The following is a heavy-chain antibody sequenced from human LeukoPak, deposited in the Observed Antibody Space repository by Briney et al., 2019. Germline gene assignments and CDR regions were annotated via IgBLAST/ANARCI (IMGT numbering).Heavy chain of an antibody. CDR2: INHNGST. V-gene: IGHV4-34*01. CDR1: GGSFSGYY. Sequence: PSETLSLTCAVYGGSFSGYYWSWIRQPPGKGLEWIGEINHNGSTNYNPSLKSRVTISVDTSKNQFSLKLSSVTAADTAVYYCARSPGIYSYGPKVSGMDVWGKGTTVTVSS. CDR3: ARSPGIYSYGPKVSGMDV. D-gene: IGHD5-18*01. J-gene: IGHJ6*04.